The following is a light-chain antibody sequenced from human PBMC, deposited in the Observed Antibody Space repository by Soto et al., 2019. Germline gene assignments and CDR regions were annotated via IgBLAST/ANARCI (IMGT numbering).Light chain of an antibody. CDR2: GAT. CDR1: QSVNNN. V-gene: IGKV3-15*01. Sequence: EIVMTQSPATLAVSPGERVILSCRASQSVNNNLAWYQQKPGQSPRLLIYGATTRATGIPARFSASGSGTEFTLTISSLQSEDFAVYYCLQDYNYPRTFGPGTKVEI. J-gene: IGKJ1*01. CDR3: LQDYNYPRT.